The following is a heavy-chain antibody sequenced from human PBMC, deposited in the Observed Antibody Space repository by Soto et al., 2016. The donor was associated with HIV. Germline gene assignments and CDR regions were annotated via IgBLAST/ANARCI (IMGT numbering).Heavy chain of an antibody. CDR3: ARDWRDYFGQGVTQIGRP. D-gene: IGHD3-10*02. CDR2: ISHDGTT. J-gene: IGHJ5*02. CDR1: NYSISSDYY. V-gene: IGHV4-38-2*02. Sequence: QVQLQESGPGLVKSSETLSLTCAVSNYSISSDYYWGWIRQPPGKGLEWIGSISHDGTTYYNPSLKSRVTISVDTSKNHFSLKLTSVTAAETAVYYCARDWRDYFGQGVTQIGRPWGLGNPDHRLL.